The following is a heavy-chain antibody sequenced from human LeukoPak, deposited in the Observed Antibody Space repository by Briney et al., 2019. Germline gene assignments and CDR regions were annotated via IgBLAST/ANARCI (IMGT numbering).Heavy chain of an antibody. V-gene: IGHV4-39*07. CDR3: ARDYDGGNSKVASY. CDR1: GGSISSSSYY. Sequence: SETLSLTCTVSGGSISSSSYYWGWIRQPPGKGLEWIGSIYYSGSTYYNPSLKSRVTISVDTSKNQFSLKLSSVTAADTAVYYCARDYDGGNSKVASYWGQGTLVTVSS. CDR2: IYYSGST. D-gene: IGHD4-23*01. J-gene: IGHJ4*02.